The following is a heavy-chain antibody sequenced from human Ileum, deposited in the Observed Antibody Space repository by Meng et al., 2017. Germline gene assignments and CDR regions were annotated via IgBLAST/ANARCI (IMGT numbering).Heavy chain of an antibody. CDR1: GDSFTSHD. D-gene: IGHD5-12*01. Sequence: QWQLCSLGAGVKKPGAPVKVPCKASGDSFTSHDINWVRQAPGQGLEWMGWMNPDADSGDTGYAQKFRGRVSFSKNVSINTAYMELSSLTSDDTAVYYCARGRSVWGGYAWFDPWGRGTLVTVSS. J-gene: IGHJ5*02. CDR2: MNPDADSGDT. V-gene: IGHV1-8*02. CDR3: ARGRSVWGGYAWFDP.